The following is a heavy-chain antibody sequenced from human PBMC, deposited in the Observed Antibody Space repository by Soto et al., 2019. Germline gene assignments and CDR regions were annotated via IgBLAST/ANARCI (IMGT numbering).Heavy chain of an antibody. CDR3: VRTSLVVAAATREDY. J-gene: IGHJ4*02. Sequence: EVQLVESGGGLVQPGGSLRLSCAASGFTFSSYWMHWVRQAPGKGLVWVSRINSDGSSTSYADSVKGRFTISRDNAKNTLYLQMNSLRAEDTAVYYCVRTSLVVAAATREDYWGKGTLVTVPS. D-gene: IGHD2-15*01. CDR1: GFTFSSYW. CDR2: INSDGSST. V-gene: IGHV3-74*01.